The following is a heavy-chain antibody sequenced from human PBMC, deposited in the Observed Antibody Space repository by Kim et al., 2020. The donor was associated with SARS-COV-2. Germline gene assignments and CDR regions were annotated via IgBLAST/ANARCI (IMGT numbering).Heavy chain of an antibody. V-gene: IGHV4-34*01. D-gene: IGHD2-2*01. CDR2: INHSGST. J-gene: IGHJ6*02. Sequence: SETLSLTCAVYGGSFSGYYWSWIRQPPGKGLEWIGEINHSGSTNYNPSLKSRVTISVDTSKNQFSLKLSSVTAADTAVYYCAREPSFDIVVVPAAIPRFRGVDVWGQGTTVTVSS. CDR3: AREPSFDIVVVPAAIPRFRGVDV. CDR1: GGSFSGYY.